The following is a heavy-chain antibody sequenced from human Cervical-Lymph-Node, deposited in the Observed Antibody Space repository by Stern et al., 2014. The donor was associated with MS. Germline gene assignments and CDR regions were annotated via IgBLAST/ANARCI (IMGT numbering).Heavy chain of an antibody. V-gene: IGHV3-33*01. J-gene: IGHJ4*02. CDR3: ARDTVTGYGFDH. D-gene: IGHD3-9*01. Sequence: QVQLVQSGGGVVHPGRSLRLSCAASGFTFSSFGMHWVRQAPGKGLEWVAVIWSDGSNEYYADSVKGRFTISRDNSKNTLYLQMTSLRGDDTAVYYCARDTVTGYGFDHWGQGSLVTVSS. CDR1: GFTFSSFG. CDR2: IWSDGSNE.